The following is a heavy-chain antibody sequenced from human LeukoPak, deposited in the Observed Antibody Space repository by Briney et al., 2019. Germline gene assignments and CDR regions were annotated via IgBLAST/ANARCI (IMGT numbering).Heavy chain of an antibody. CDR2: IYYSGST. J-gene: IGHJ5*02. Sequence: SETLSLTCTVSGGSISSYYWSWIRQPPGKGLEWIGYIYYSGSTNYNPSLKSRVTISVDTSKNQFSLKLSSVTAADTAVYYCARDGDDFWSGDTGFDPWGQGTLVTVSS. D-gene: IGHD3-3*01. CDR3: ARDGDDFWSGDTGFDP. V-gene: IGHV4-59*01. CDR1: GGSISSYY.